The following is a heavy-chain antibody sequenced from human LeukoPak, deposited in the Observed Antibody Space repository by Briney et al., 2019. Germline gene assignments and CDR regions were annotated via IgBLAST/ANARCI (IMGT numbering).Heavy chain of an antibody. V-gene: IGHV3-21*01. D-gene: IGHD3-22*01. CDR3: ARGGYYDSSGYHQSEVDY. Sequence: PGGSLRLSCAASGFTFSSYSMNWVRQAPGKGLEWVSSISSSSSYIYYADSVKGRFTISRDNAKNSLYLQMNSLRAEDTAVYYCARGGYYDSSGYHQSEVDYWGQGTLVTVSS. J-gene: IGHJ4*02. CDR2: ISSSSSYI. CDR1: GFTFSSYS.